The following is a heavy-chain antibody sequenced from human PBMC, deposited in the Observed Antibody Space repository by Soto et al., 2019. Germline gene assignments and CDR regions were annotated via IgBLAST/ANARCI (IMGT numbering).Heavy chain of an antibody. CDR2: IYYSGNT. J-gene: IGHJ4*02. CDR3: ARVKDGDHLDS. D-gene: IGHD4-17*01. Sequence: QVQLQESGPGLVKPSQTQSLTCTVAGGCISSGAYYWSWIRQYPGKGLEWIGYIYYSGNTYYNPSLKSRVTISVDTSENQFSLKLSSVTAADTAVYYCARVKDGDHLDSWGQGTLVTVSS. CDR1: GGCISSGAYY. V-gene: IGHV4-31*03.